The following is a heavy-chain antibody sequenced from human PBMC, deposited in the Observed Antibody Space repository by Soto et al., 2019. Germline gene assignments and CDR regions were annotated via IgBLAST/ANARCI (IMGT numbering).Heavy chain of an antibody. V-gene: IGHV1-58*01. CDR3: ERDATMVRGVMADDYYGMDV. CDR1: GFTFTSPA. D-gene: IGHD3-10*01. J-gene: IGHJ6*02. Sequence: SVKVSCKASGFTFTSPAVTWVRQARGQGLEWIGWIVVGSGNTNYAQQFQERVTITRDMSTSTAYMELSSLRSAETAVDYCERDATMVRGVMADDYYGMDVWGQGSTVTGSS. CDR2: IVVGSGNT.